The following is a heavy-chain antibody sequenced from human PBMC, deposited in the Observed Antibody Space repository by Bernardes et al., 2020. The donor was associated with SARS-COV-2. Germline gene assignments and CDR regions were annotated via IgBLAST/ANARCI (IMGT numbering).Heavy chain of an antibody. D-gene: IGHD3-3*01. CDR3: ARVRRITIFGVVIADAFDI. V-gene: IGHV4-59*01. CDR1: GGSISSYY. J-gene: IGHJ3*02. CDR2: IYYSGST. Sequence: ETLSLTCTVSGGSISSYYWSWIRQPPGKGLEWIGYIYYSGSTNYNPSLKSRVTISVDTSKNQFSLKLSSVTAADTAMYYCARVRRITIFGVVIADAFDIWGQGTMVTVSS.